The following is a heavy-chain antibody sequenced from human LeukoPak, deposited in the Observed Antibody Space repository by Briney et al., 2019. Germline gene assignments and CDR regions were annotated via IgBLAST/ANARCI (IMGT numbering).Heavy chain of an antibody. V-gene: IGHV1-69*04. CDR2: IIPILGIA. J-gene: IGHJ4*02. CDR3: ARVRGSSGHDY. CDR1: GGTFSSYA. D-gene: IGHD3-22*01. Sequence: SVKVSCKASGGTFSSYAISWVRQAPGQGLEWMGRIIPILGIANYAQKFQGRVTITADKSTSTAYMELSSLRSEDTAVYYCARVRGSSGHDYWGQGTLVTVSS.